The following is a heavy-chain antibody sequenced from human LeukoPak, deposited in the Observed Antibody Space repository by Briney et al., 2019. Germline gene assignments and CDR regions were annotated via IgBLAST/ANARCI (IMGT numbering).Heavy chain of an antibody. J-gene: IGHJ5*02. Sequence: SQTLSLTCAISGDSVSSNSAAWNWIRQSPSRGLEWLGRTYYRSKWYNDYAVSVKSRITINPDTSKNQFSLQLNSVTPEDTAVYYCARDATENYGDYYAGFDPWGQGTLVTVSS. CDR3: ARDATENYGDYYAGFDP. CDR2: TYYRSKWYN. D-gene: IGHD4-17*01. V-gene: IGHV6-1*01. CDR1: GDSVSSNSAA.